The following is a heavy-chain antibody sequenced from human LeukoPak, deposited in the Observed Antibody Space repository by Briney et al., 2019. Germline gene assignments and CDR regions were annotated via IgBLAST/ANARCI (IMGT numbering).Heavy chain of an antibody. CDR3: ARDALLRFLEWLPYYYYYYGMDV. J-gene: IGHJ6*02. D-gene: IGHD3-3*01. V-gene: IGHV3-30-3*01. CDR2: ISYDGSNK. Sequence: GGSLRLSCAASGFTFSSYAMHWVRQAPGKGLEEVAVISYDGSNKYYADSVKGRFTISRDNSKNTLYLQMNSLRAEDTAVYYCARDALLRFLEWLPYYYYYYGMDVWGQGTTVTVSS. CDR1: GFTFSSYA.